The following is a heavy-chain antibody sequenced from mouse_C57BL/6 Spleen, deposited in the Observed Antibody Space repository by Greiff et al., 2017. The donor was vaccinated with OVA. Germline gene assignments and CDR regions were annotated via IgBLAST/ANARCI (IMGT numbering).Heavy chain of an antibody. V-gene: IGHV1-22*01. D-gene: IGHD1-1*01. J-gene: IGHJ1*03. CDR2: INPNNGGT. Sequence: VQLKQSGPELVKPGASVKMSCKASGYTFTDYNMHWVKQSHGKSLEWIGYINPNNGGTSYNQKFKGKATLTVNKSSSTAYMELRSLTSEDSAVYYCARWNDYGSSYFYWYFDVWGTGTTVTVSS. CDR3: ARWNDYGSSYFYWYFDV. CDR1: GYTFTDYN.